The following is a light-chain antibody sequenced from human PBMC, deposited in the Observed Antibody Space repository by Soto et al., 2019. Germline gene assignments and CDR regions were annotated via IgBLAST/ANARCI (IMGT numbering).Light chain of an antibody. CDR1: NSNIGSHNY. J-gene: IGLJ1*01. V-gene: IGLV2-11*01. Sequence: QSALTQPRSVSGSPGQAVTVSCTGSNSNIGSHNYVSWYQQHPGKAPKLLLHDVTERPSGVPGRFSGSKSGNTASLTISGLRAEDEADYFCCSFAGGLFVFGSGTKVTVL. CDR3: CSFAGGLFV. CDR2: DVT.